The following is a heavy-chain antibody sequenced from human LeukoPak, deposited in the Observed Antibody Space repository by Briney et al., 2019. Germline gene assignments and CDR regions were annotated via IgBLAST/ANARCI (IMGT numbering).Heavy chain of an antibody. Sequence: SETLSLTCTVSGGSVSSGSYYRSWIRQPPGKGLEWIGYIYYSGSTNYNPSLKSRVTISVDTSKNQFSLKLSSVTAADTAVYYCAREYYGGNSVNWGQGTLVTVSS. D-gene: IGHD4-23*01. CDR2: IYYSGST. V-gene: IGHV4-61*01. J-gene: IGHJ4*02. CDR1: GGSVSSGSYY. CDR3: AREYYGGNSVN.